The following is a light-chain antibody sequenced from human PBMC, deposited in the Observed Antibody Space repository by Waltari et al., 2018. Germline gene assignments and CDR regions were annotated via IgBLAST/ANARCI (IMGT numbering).Light chain of an antibody. CDR2: DVS. J-gene: IGLJ2*01. CDR3: CSYRSGKTWI. Sequence: QAALTQPPSVSKSLGQSVTISCTGTSSDVGGYNDVSWYQQHPGTAPRLLIYDVSERPSGVSDRFSGSKSGNTASLTISGLQAEDEADYYCCSYRSGKTWIFGGGTRLTVL. V-gene: IGLV2-11*01. CDR1: SSDVGGYND.